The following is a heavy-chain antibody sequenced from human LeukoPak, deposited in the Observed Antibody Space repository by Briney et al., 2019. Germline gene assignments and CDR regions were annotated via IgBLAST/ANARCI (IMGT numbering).Heavy chain of an antibody. V-gene: IGHV3-30*02. J-gene: IGHJ4*02. CDR1: GFTFSSSG. D-gene: IGHD4-23*01. CDR2: IRYDGNNK. Sequence: GGSLRLSCAASGFTFSSSGMHWVRQAPGKGLEWVAFIRYDGNNKYYADSVKGRFTISRDNAKNSLYLQMNSLRAEDTAVYYCARETVARNGGDYWGQGTLVTVSS. CDR3: ARETVARNGGDY.